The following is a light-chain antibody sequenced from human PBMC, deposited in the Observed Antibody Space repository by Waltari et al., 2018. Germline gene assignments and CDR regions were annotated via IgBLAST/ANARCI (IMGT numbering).Light chain of an antibody. CDR2: ENN. CDR3: GTWDSSLSAVV. CDR1: RSNIGNNF. V-gene: IGLV1-51*01. J-gene: IGLJ2*01. Sequence: QSVLTQPPSVSAAPGQKVTISCSGSRSNIGNNFVSWYQQFPGTAPKLLSYENNTGPSGIPDRFSGSKSDTSATLGITGLQTGDEADYYCGTWDSSLSAVVFGGGTKLTVL.